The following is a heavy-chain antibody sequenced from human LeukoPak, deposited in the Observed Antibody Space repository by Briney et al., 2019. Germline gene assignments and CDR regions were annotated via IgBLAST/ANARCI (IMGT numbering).Heavy chain of an antibody. V-gene: IGHV4-4*07. CDR1: GGSISSYY. CDR3: ARCLGDIVVGGTWFDP. D-gene: IGHD2-2*01. Sequence: SETLSLTCTVSGGSISSYYWSWIRQPAGKGLEWIGRIYTSGSTNYNPSLKSRVTMSVDTSKNQFSLKLSSVTAADTAVYYCARCLGDIVVGGTWFDPWGQGTLVTVSS. CDR2: IYTSGST. J-gene: IGHJ5*02.